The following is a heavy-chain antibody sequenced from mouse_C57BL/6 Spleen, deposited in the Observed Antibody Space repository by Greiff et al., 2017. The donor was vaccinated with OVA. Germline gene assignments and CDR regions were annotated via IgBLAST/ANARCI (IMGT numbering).Heavy chain of an antibody. CDR1: GFTFSDYG. Sequence: EVMLVESGGGLVKPGGSLKLSCAASGFTFSDYGMHWVRQAPEQGLEWVAYISSGSSTIYYADTVKGRFTISRDNAKNTLFLQMTSLRSEDTAMYYCARREGNYDPFAYWGQGTLVTVSA. D-gene: IGHD2-1*01. V-gene: IGHV5-17*01. CDR2: ISSGSSTI. CDR3: ARREGNYDPFAY. J-gene: IGHJ3*01.